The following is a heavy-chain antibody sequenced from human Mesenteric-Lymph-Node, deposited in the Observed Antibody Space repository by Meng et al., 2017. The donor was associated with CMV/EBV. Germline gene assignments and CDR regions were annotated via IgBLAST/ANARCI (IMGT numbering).Heavy chain of an antibody. CDR3: ARNREAGTSYCYYCFDV. D-gene: IGHD3-10*01. CDR2: INPSGGST. J-gene: IGHJ6*02. V-gene: IGHV1-46*01. CDR1: GYTFSSYD. Sequence: ASVKVSCKASGYTFSSYDMHWVRQAPGQGLEWMGVINPSGGSTSYAQKFQGRVTMTRDTSTSTAYMELSSLRSEDTTVYYCARNREAGTSYCYYCFDVWGQGTPVTVSS.